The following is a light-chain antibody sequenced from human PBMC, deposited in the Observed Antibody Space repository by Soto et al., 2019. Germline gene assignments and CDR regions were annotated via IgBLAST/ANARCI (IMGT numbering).Light chain of an antibody. Sequence: EIVMTQSPATLSVSPGERATLSCRASQTVSSNFLAWYQQKPGQAPRFLIYGASNRAAGIPDRFSGSGSGTDFTLTITRLEPEDFAVYYCQQYISTPLTFGGGTKVDIK. CDR3: QQYISTPLT. J-gene: IGKJ4*01. CDR2: GAS. CDR1: QTVSSNF. V-gene: IGKV3-20*01.